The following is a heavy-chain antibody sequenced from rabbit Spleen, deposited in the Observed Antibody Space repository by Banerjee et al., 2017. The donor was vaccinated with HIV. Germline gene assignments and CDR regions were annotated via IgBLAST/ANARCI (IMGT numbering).Heavy chain of an antibody. D-gene: IGHD2-1*01. V-gene: IGHV1S40*01. CDR1: GFSFSSRYY. CDR2: VGSGATGNT. Sequence: QSLEESGGGLVQPEGSLTLTCTASGFSFSSRYYMCWVRQAPGKGLEWIGCVGSGATGNTYYASWAKGRFTISKTSSTTLTLQMTSLTAADTATYFCARGGVVDGDYNMWGPGTLVTVS. J-gene: IGHJ4*01. CDR3: ARGGVVDGDYNM.